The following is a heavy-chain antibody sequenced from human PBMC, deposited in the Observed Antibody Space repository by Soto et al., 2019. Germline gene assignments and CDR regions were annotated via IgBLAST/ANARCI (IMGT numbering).Heavy chain of an antibody. D-gene: IGHD1-26*01. CDR2: MQPSTGRT. CDR1: GYSFTSLD. V-gene: IGHV1-8*01. Sequence: ASVKVSCKASGYSFTSLDINWVRQTAGQGLEWMGWMQPSTGRTGYAQKFQGRVTMTRDTSLNTAYMELTTLTSDDTAFYYCARGVSAGVDYWGQGTLVTVSS. CDR3: ARGVSAGVDY. J-gene: IGHJ4*02.